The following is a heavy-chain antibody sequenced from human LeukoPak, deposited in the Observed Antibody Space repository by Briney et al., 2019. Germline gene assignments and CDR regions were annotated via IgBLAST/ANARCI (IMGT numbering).Heavy chain of an antibody. V-gene: IGHV4-59*08. Sequence: SETLSLTCTVSGGSISSYYWSWIRQPPGKGLEWIGYIYYSGSTNYNPSLKSRVTISVDTSKNQFSLKLSSVTAADTAVYYCARTRYDSSGYLYYYYYGMDVWGQGATVTVSS. CDR1: GGSISSYY. CDR2: IYYSGST. D-gene: IGHD3-22*01. J-gene: IGHJ6*02. CDR3: ARTRYDSSGYLYYYYYGMDV.